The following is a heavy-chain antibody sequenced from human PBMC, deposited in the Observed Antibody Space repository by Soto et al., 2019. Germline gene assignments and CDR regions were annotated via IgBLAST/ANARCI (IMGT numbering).Heavy chain of an antibody. J-gene: IGHJ6*02. CDR3: AHRLPGPSWYDV. V-gene: IGHV2-5*01. D-gene: IGHD6-13*01. Sequence: QITLKESGPTLVKPTHTLTLTCTFSGFSLTSGVVGVGWIRQPPGEALEWLALIYWNDEQYYNPSLRNRLTITRDTSKNQVVLTMTNIDPVDTATYYCAHRLPGPSWYDVGGQGTTVTVSS. CDR1: GFSLTSGVVG. CDR2: IYWNDEQ.